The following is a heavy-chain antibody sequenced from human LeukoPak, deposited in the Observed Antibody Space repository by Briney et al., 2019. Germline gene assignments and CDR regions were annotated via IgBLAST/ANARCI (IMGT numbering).Heavy chain of an antibody. J-gene: IGHJ4*02. V-gene: IGHV4-39*01. CDR2: IYYSGST. Sequence: ASETLSLTCTVSGGSISSSSYYWGWIRQPPGKGLEWIGSIYYSGSTYYNPSLKSRVTISVDTSENQFSLKLSSVTAADTAVYYCARSATMPPGYFDYWGQGTLVTVSS. CDR3: ARSATMPPGYFDY. CDR1: GGSISSSSYY. D-gene: IGHD2-2*01.